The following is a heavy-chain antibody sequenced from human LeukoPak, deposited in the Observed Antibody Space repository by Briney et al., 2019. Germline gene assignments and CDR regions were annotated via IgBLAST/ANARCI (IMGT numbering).Heavy chain of an antibody. D-gene: IGHD1-1*01. V-gene: IGHV1-3*01. J-gene: IGHJ5*02. CDR1: GYTFSRYA. Sequence: ASVKVSCKASGYTFSRYALHWVRQAPGQSLERMGWINAGNGNTEYSQKFQGRVTITWDTSASTAYMELSSLRSEDTAVYYCARVGTTGTTWWFDPWGQGTLVTVSS. CDR2: INAGNGNT. CDR3: ARVGTTGTTWWFDP.